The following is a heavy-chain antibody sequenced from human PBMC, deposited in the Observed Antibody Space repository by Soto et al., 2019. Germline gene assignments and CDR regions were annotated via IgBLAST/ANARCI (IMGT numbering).Heavy chain of an antibody. CDR3: AKTRGTTVPGGTRTFDF. D-gene: IGHD1-1*01. V-gene: IGHV3-23*01. CDR1: GFTFSNYA. Sequence: VQLLESGGGLVQPGGSLRLSCEASGFTFSNYAMTWVRQAPGKGLEWVSTVAYNGDPYSPDSVRGRLTISSDNSRNTVTLQMTSVKAEDTGVYFCAKTRGTTVPGGTRTFDFWGQGALVTVSS. J-gene: IGHJ4*02. CDR2: VAYNGDP.